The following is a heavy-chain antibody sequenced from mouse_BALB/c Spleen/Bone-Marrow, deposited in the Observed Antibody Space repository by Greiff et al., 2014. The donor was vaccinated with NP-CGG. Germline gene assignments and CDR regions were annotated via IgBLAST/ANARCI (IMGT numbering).Heavy chain of an antibody. J-gene: IGHJ3*01. CDR1: GYTFSSYW. D-gene: IGHD1-2*01. CDR2: ILPGSGST. Sequence: QVLLQQPGTELMKPGASVKISCKATGYTFSSYWIEWVNQRPGHGLEWIGEILPGSGSTNYNEKFKGKATFTADTSSNTAYVQLSSLTSEDSAVYYCARRGHGFAWFAYWGQGTLVTVSA. CDR3: ARRGHGFAWFAY. V-gene: IGHV1-9*01.